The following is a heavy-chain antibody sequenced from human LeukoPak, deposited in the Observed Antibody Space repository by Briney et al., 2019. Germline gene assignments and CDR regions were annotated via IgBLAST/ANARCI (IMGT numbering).Heavy chain of an antibody. D-gene: IGHD3-3*01. CDR3: VRQGTNSGYYLLDY. CDR1: GAYLSDYY. Sequence: PSETLSLTCAVYGAYLSDYYWSWIRQSRGKGLQWIGEVAHKGPTVYSPTLNRKYNPSLESRVTMSVDPSKNQFSLKLTSVTVADTATYYCVRQGTNSGYYLLDYWGPGHLVTVSS. V-gene: IGHV4-34*01. CDR2: VAHKGPTVYSPTLNR. J-gene: IGHJ4*02.